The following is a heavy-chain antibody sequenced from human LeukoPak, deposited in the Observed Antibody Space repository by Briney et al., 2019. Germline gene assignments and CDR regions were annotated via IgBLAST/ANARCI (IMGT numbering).Heavy chain of an antibody. Sequence: GASVKVSCKASGGTFSSYAISWVRQAPGQGLEWMGGIIPIFGTANYAQKFQGRVTITADKSTSTAYMELSSLRSEDTAVYYCARVQLVGVYYYYYYMDVWGKGTTATVSS. CDR3: ARVQLVGVYYYYYYMDV. D-gene: IGHD6-6*01. V-gene: IGHV1-69*06. CDR1: GGTFSSYA. J-gene: IGHJ6*03. CDR2: IIPIFGTA.